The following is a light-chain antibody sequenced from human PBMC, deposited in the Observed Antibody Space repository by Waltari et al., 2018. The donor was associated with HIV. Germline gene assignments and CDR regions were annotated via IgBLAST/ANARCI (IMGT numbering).Light chain of an antibody. CDR3: AAWDDGLDTPV. Sequence: QSVLTQTPSMSGTPGQRVTISCSGRTSNVGSHYVYWYQQFPGTTPRLVIHTNNQRPSGVPDRFSASKSGTSAFLAINSLRSEDEAIYFCAAWDDGLDTPVFGGGTSLTVL. V-gene: IGLV1-47*01. CDR1: TSNVGSHY. CDR2: TNN. J-gene: IGLJ2*01.